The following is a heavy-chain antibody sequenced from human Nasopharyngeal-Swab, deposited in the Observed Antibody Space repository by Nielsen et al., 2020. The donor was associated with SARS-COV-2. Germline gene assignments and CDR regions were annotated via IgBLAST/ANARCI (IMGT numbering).Heavy chain of an antibody. Sequence: SETLSLTCTVSGGSISSYYWSWIRQPPGKGLEWIGYIYYSGNTNYNPSLKSRVTISVDTSKNQFSLKLSSVTAADTAVYYCARDGYCSGGSCENWFDPWGQGTLVTVSS. CDR1: GGSISSYY. J-gene: IGHJ5*02. CDR2: IYYSGNT. D-gene: IGHD2-15*01. V-gene: IGHV4-59*01. CDR3: ARDGYCSGGSCENWFDP.